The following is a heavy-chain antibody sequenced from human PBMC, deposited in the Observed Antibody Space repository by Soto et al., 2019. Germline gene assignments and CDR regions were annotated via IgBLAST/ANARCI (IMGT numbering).Heavy chain of an antibody. Sequence: QVQLVQSGAEVKKPGASVKASCKASGYTFTSYGISWVRQAPGQGLEWMGWISAYNGNTNYAQKLQGRVTMTTDTSTNTAHRKLRSLESADTAGYYCAGNPAHSSRGAFAIWGQGTMFTVSS. CDR2: ISAYNGNT. V-gene: IGHV1-18*01. J-gene: IGHJ3*02. D-gene: IGHD3-22*01. CDR3: AGNPAHSSRGAFAI. CDR1: GYTFTSYG.